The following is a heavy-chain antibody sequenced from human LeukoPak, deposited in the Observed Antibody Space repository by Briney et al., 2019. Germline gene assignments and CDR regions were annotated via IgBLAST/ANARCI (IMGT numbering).Heavy chain of an antibody. D-gene: IGHD3-3*01. CDR1: GGTFSSYA. J-gene: IGHJ6*02. CDR3: ARGAAGGAQYDFWSGNYSDYYYGMDV. CDR2: IIPIFGTA. Sequence: ASVKVSCKASGGTFSSYAISWVRQAPGQGLEWMGGIIPIFGTANYAQKFQGRVTITADESTSTAYMELSSLRSEDTAVYYCARGAAGGAQYDFWSGNYSDYYYGMDVWGQGTAVTVSS. V-gene: IGHV1-69*13.